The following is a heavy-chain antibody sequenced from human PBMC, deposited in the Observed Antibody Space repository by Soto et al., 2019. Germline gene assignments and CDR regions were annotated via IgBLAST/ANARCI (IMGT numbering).Heavy chain of an antibody. D-gene: IGHD3-22*01. CDR1: EFTFRSYA. CDR2: ISDIGDIT. CDR3: AKDYSYDSSGVWDY. Sequence: EVQLLESGGGLIEPGGSLRLSCAASEFTFRSYAMSWVRQAPGEGLEWVAAISDIGDITYYADSVKGRFTISRDNSKNTLFLQMDSLRPEDTAVYFCAKDYSYDSSGVWDYWGQGTLVTVSS. J-gene: IGHJ4*02. V-gene: IGHV3-23*01.